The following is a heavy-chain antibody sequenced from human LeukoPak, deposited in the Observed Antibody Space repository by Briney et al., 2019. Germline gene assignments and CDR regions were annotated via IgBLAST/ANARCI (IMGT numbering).Heavy chain of an antibody. V-gene: IGHV3-30*02. CDR3: ARASGGGDYWSLFGY. CDR2: IRYDGSNK. Sequence: GGSLRLSCAASGFTFRSYGMHWVRQAPGKGLEGGAFIRYDGSNKYYADSVKGRFTISRDNSKTPLYLQMNSLRAEDTAVYYCARASGGGDYWSLFGYWGQGTLVTVSS. J-gene: IGHJ4*02. CDR1: GFTFRSYG. D-gene: IGHD4-17*01.